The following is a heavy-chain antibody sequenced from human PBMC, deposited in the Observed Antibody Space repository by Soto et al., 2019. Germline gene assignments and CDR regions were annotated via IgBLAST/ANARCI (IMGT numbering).Heavy chain of an antibody. CDR2: LNAGNGNT. V-gene: IGHV1-3*05. Sequence: QVQLVQYGAEEKKLGASVKVSCKASGYTFTGYAMHWVRQAPGQRLEWMGWLNAGNGNTKYSQKFQGRVTITRDTSASTAYMEMSSLRSEDTAVYYCARAVAVPADFDYWGQGTLVTVSS. CDR3: ARAVAVPADFDY. D-gene: IGHD6-19*01. CDR1: GYTFTGYA. J-gene: IGHJ4*02.